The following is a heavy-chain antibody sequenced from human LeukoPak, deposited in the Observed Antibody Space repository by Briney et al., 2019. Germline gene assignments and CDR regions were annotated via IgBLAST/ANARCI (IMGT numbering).Heavy chain of an antibody. CDR1: GFTFSNYW. D-gene: IGHD3-10*01. CDR2: IKQDGSEK. Sequence: GGSLRLSCAASGFTFSNYWMSWVRQAPGKGLEWVANIKQDGSEKYYVASVKGRFTISRDNTKNSLYLQLNSLRAEDTAVYYCARDKSGRDYNWFDPWGQGTLVTVSS. J-gene: IGHJ5*02. V-gene: IGHV3-7*01. CDR3: ARDKSGRDYNWFDP.